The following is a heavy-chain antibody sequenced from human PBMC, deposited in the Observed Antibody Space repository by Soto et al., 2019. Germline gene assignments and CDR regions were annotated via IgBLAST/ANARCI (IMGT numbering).Heavy chain of an antibody. D-gene: IGHD1-26*01. CDR2: IYYSGST. J-gene: IGHJ4*02. CDR3: AGDIRSGSYRFDY. Sequence: PSETLSLTCTASGGSISSSSYYWGWIRQPPGKGLEWIGSIYYSGSTYYNPSLKSRVTISVDTSKNQFSLKLTSVTAADTAIYYCAGDIRSGSYRFDYWGQGTLVTVSS. V-gene: IGHV4-39*01. CDR1: GGSISSSSYY.